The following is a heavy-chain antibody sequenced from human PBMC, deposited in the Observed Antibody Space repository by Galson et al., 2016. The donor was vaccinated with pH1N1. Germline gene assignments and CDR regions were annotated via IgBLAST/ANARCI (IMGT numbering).Heavy chain of an antibody. CDR2: IYPRDSDT. D-gene: IGHD3-22*01. CDR3: AREVPSGFYPH. Sequence: QSGAEVKKSGESLKISCEASGYTFTDYWIGWVRQTPGTGLEWIGIIYPRDSDTRYRPSFQGHVTFSADESISSAYRQWSSLKASDSGIYYCAREVPSGFYPHWGQGTLVTVSS. CDR1: GYTFTDYW. V-gene: IGHV5-51*01. J-gene: IGHJ4*02.